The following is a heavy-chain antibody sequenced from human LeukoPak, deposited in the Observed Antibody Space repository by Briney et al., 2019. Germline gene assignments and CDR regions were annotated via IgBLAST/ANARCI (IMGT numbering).Heavy chain of an antibody. CDR2: VSFHGTDK. V-gene: IGHV3-30*04. J-gene: IGHJ4*02. CDR1: GFTFSNYA. D-gene: IGHD5-24*01. Sequence: GGSPRLSCAASGFTFSNYAMRWVRQAPGKGLDWVAVVSFHGTDKFYADSVKGRFTISRDNSKNTLYLQMNSLIPEDTAVYYCARGGYGYNFFDYWGQGTLVTVSS. CDR3: ARGGYGYNFFDY.